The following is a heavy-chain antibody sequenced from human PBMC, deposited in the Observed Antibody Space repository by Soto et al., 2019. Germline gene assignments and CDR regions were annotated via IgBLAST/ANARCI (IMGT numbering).Heavy chain of an antibody. V-gene: IGHV4-59*01. CDR1: GASISTYY. Sequence: SETLSVTWTVSGASISTYYWSWIRQPPGKGLEWIGYIYYSGSTNYNPALKSRVTISVDTSKSQFSLKLSSVTAADTAVYYCAKDSGYNYGYFRWFDPWGQGTLVTVSS. D-gene: IGHD5-18*01. CDR3: AKDSGYNYGYFRWFDP. J-gene: IGHJ5*02. CDR2: IYYSGST.